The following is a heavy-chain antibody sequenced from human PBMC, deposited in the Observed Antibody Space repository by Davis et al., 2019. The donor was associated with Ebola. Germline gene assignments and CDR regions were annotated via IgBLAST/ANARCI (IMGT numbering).Heavy chain of an antibody. CDR1: GLSVSRDY. D-gene: IGHD6-13*01. J-gene: IGHJ4*02. V-gene: IGHV3-53*01. CDR2: IYIDGST. Sequence: GESLKISCAASGLSVSRDYMTWVRQAPGKGLEWVSIIYIDGSTSYADSVKGRFTISRDNSKNTLYLQMDSLRVEDTAVYYCARAPPGSRFRLDSWGQGTLVTVSS. CDR3: ARAPPGSRFRLDS.